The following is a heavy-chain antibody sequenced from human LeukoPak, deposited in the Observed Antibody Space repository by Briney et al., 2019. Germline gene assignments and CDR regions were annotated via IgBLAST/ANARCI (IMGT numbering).Heavy chain of an antibody. V-gene: IGHV4-39*01. Sequence: ASETLSLTCTVSGGSISSSSYYWGWIRQPPGKGLEWIGSIYYSGSTYYNPSLKSRVTISVDTSKNQFSLKLSSVTAADTAVYYCARRGFHDYSNYGSYYYYYYYMDVWGKGTTVTVSS. J-gene: IGHJ6*03. CDR2: IYYSGST. D-gene: IGHD4-11*01. CDR3: ARRGFHDYSNYGSYYYYYYYMDV. CDR1: GGSISSSSYY.